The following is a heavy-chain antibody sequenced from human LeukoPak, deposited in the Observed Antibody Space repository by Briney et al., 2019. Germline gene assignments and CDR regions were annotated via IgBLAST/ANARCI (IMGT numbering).Heavy chain of an antibody. CDR3: ARDVAYGSGSHHPYMDD. CDR2: IYSGGST. J-gene: IGHJ6*03. D-gene: IGHD3-10*01. CDR1: GFTVSSNY. Sequence: PGGSLRLSCAASGFTVSSNYMSWVRQAPGRGLEWVSVIYSGGSTYYADSVKGRFTISRDNSKNRLYLQMNSLSAEDTTGYYCARDVAYGSGSHHPYMDDWGKGTTVTVSS. V-gene: IGHV3-53*01.